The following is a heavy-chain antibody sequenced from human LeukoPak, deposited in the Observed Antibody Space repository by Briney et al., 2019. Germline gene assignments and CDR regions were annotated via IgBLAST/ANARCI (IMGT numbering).Heavy chain of an antibody. D-gene: IGHD1-26*01. CDR3: AKGVRSGTYYNCFDP. Sequence: PGGSLRLSCVASGFTLDDYALHWVRQAPWKGLEWISLISGDGDSTYYADSVKGRFTISRDNSKNSLYLQMSSLRAEDTALYYCAKGVRSGTYYNCFDPWGQGTLVTVSS. J-gene: IGHJ5*02. V-gene: IGHV3-43*02. CDR1: GFTLDDYA. CDR2: ISGDGDST.